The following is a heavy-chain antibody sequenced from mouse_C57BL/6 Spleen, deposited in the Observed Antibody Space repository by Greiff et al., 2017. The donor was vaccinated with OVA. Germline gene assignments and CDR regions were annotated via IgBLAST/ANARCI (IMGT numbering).Heavy chain of an antibody. Sequence: VQLKESGPELVKPGASVKISCKASGYSFTGYYMNWVKQSPEKSLEWIGEINPSTGGTTYNQKFKAKATLTVDKSSSTAYMQLKSLTSEDSAVYYCVYGSSYGYFDVWGTGTTVTVSS. D-gene: IGHD1-1*01. CDR2: INPSTGGT. J-gene: IGHJ1*03. V-gene: IGHV1-42*01. CDR3: VYGSSYGYFDV. CDR1: GYSFTGYY.